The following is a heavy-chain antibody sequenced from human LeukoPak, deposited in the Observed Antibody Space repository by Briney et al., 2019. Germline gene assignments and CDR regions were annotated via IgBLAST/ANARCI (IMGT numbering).Heavy chain of an antibody. D-gene: IGHD2/OR15-2a*01. Sequence: PGGSLRLSCAASKFTFNTYAMHWVRQAPGKGREWVSLISYDGSNTYYADSVRGRFTISRDNSKNTLFLQMNSLRGDDTAVYYCARAKYCNAGNCFLIDYWGQGMLVTVAS. CDR1: KFTFNTYA. CDR3: ARAKYCNAGNCFLIDY. V-gene: IGHV3-30*04. CDR2: ISYDGSNT. J-gene: IGHJ4*02.